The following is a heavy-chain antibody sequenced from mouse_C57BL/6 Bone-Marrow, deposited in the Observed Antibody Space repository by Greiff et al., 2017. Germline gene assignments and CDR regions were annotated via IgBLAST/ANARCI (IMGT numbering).Heavy chain of an antibody. Sequence: QVQLQQPGAELVRPGTSVKLSCKASGYTFTSYWMHWVKQRPGQGLEWIGVIDPSDSYTNSNQKFKGKATLTVDTSSSTAYMQLSSLTSEDSAVYYCARTPPSFYPYFDYWGQGTTLTVSS. CDR2: IDPSDSYT. J-gene: IGHJ2*01. D-gene: IGHD2-3*01. CDR1: GYTFTSYW. V-gene: IGHV1-59*01. CDR3: ARTPPSFYPYFDY.